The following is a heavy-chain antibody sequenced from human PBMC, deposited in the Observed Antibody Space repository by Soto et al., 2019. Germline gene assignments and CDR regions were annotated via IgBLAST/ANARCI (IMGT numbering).Heavy chain of an antibody. CDR1: GFSISNARMV. CDR2: IFSNDEK. Sequence: SAPTLVNPTQTLTLTCTVSGFSISNARMVVSWIRQPPGKAMEWLAHIFSNDEKSYSTSLKSRLTISKDTSKSQVVLTMTNMDPVAAATYYCARIRSTTMIVVVGPYCYGMEVWGQGTTVTSP. V-gene: IGHV2-26*01. CDR3: ARIRSTTMIVVVGPYCYGMEV. D-gene: IGHD3-22*01. J-gene: IGHJ6*02.